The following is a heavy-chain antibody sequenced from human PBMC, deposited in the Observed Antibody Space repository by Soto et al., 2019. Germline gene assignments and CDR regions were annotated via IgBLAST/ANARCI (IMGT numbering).Heavy chain of an antibody. CDR2: ISMSGANP. V-gene: IGHV3-23*01. J-gene: IGHJ4*02. D-gene: IGHD3-10*01. CDR3: VKCGSVCRPGPDF. CDR1: GFIFSNHD. Sequence: EVQLLESGGGLVQPGGSLGLSCAATGFIFSNHDMGWVRQAPGKGLEWVSAISMSGANPYYADSVKGRFTTSRHNSRNTMDLQMSSLRAEATATYYCVKCGSVCRPGPDFWGQGPLVTVSS.